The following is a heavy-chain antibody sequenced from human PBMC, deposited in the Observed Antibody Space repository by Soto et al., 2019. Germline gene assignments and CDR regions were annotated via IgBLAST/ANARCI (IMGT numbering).Heavy chain of an antibody. Sequence: SETLSLTCTVSGVSISSSSYYWGWIRQPPGKGLEWIGSSYYSGSTYYNPSLKCRVTICVDTSKNQLSLKLSSLTAEDTAVYYCARLRDIVVVPAAMTRVLFDYWGQGTLVTVSS. J-gene: IGHJ4*02. V-gene: IGHV4-39*01. D-gene: IGHD2-2*01. CDR3: ARLRDIVVVPAAMTRVLFDY. CDR2: SYYSGST. CDR1: GVSISSSSYY.